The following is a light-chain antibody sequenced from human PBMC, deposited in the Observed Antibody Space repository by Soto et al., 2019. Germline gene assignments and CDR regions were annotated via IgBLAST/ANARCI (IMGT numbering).Light chain of an antibody. Sequence: ELVITQSPATLSVSPGERATLSCRASQSVSSNLVWYQQKPGQAHRLLIYGAYSRATGVPVRFSGSGSGTEFTLTIRSLQPDDFATYYCKQYSAYPYTFGQGTKVDIK. V-gene: IGKV3-15*01. CDR1: QSVSSN. J-gene: IGKJ2*01. CDR2: GAY. CDR3: KQYSAYPYT.